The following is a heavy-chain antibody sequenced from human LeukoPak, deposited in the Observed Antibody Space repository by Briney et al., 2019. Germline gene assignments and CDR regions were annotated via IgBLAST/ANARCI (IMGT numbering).Heavy chain of an antibody. J-gene: IGHJ4*02. CDR2: ISSNGGST. Sequence: GGSLRLSCAASGFTFSTYAMHWVRQAPGKGLEYVSSISSNGGSTYYANSVKGRSTISRDNSKNTLYLQMGSLRAEDMAVYYCARYSYGLGYWGQGTLVTVSS. CDR1: GFTFSTYA. V-gene: IGHV3-64*01. CDR3: ARYSYGLGY. D-gene: IGHD5-18*01.